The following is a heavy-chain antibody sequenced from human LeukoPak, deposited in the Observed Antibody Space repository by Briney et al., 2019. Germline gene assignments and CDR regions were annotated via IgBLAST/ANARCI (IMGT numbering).Heavy chain of an antibody. J-gene: IGHJ4*01. CDR3: AAPPRAGARPPYDF. CDR1: GFSFSYG. V-gene: IGHV3-23*01. Sequence: PGGSLRLSCTASGFSFSYGMSWVRPAPGKGLEWVSAISGSGDKTYYLDSVKGRFTISRDISKNTLFLQMNNLRAEDMAIYYCAAPPRAGARPPYDFWGHGTLVTVSS. CDR2: ISGSGDKT. D-gene: IGHD6-6*01.